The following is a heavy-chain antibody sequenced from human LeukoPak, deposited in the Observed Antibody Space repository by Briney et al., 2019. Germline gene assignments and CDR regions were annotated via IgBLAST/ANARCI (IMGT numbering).Heavy chain of an antibody. V-gene: IGHV4-61*02. CDR3: ARARTYYYDSSGYYNAYYFDY. CDR1: GGSISSGSYY. CDR2: IYTSGST. J-gene: IGHJ4*02. Sequence: SETLSLTCTVSGGSISSGSYYWSWIRQPAGKGLEWIGRIYTSGSTNYNPSLKSRVTISVDTSKIQFSLKLSSVTAADTAVYYCARARTYYYDSSGYYNAYYFDYWGQGTLVTVSS. D-gene: IGHD3-22*01.